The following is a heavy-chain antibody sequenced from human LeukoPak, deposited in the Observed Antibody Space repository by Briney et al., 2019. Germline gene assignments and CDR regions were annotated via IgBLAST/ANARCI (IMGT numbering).Heavy chain of an antibody. V-gene: IGHV3-23*01. J-gene: IGHJ4*02. Sequence: GGSLRLSCAASGFTFSSYAMSWVRQAPGKGLEWVSAISGSGGSTYYADSVKGRFTISRDNSKNTLCLQMNSLRAEDTAVYYCAKRETYYDFWSGYYLDYWGQGTLVTVSS. CDR3: AKRETYYDFWSGYYLDY. CDR1: GFTFSSYA. CDR2: ISGSGGST. D-gene: IGHD3-3*01.